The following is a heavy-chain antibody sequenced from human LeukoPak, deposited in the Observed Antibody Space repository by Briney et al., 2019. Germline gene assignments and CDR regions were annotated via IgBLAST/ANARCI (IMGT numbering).Heavy chain of an antibody. J-gene: IGHJ4*02. V-gene: IGHV3-7*01. CDR1: GFTFSSYW. Sequence: GGSLRLSCAASGFTFSSYWMSWVRQVPGKGLEWVANIKEDGSEKYYVDSVKGRFTISRDNAENSLYLQMNSLRVEDTAVYYCAREPGGGLHSGLDYWGPGTPVTVSS. CDR3: AREPGGGLHSGLDY. CDR2: IKEDGSEK. D-gene: IGHD2-15*01.